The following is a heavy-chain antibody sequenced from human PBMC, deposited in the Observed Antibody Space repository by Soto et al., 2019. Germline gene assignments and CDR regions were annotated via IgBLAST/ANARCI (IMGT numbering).Heavy chain of an antibody. CDR2: MNPKSGNT. Sequence: QVQVVQSGAEVKKPGASVKVSCKASGYTFTNYDINWIRPATGQGLEWMGWMNPKSGNTGYAQPFQGRVIMTRSTSISTAYMELSSLRSEDTAVYYCVRVYGEIDYCGQGTLVTVSS. CDR3: VRVYGEIDY. CDR1: GYTFTNYD. V-gene: IGHV1-8*01. D-gene: IGHD4-17*01. J-gene: IGHJ4*02.